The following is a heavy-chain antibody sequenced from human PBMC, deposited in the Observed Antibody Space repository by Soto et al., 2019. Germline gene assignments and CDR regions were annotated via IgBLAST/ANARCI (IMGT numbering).Heavy chain of an antibody. CDR2: IYYNGRT. D-gene: IGHD6-19*01. Sequence: SETLSLTCNVSGGSISSSSYYWGWIRQPPGEGLEWIGSIYYNGRTNYNPSLGSRVTISLDTPKNQISLKLSSVTAADTAVYYCARQEGYTSGCQGYWGQGTLVTVSS. CDR1: GGSISSSSYY. V-gene: IGHV4-39*01. CDR3: ARQEGYTSGCQGY. J-gene: IGHJ4*02.